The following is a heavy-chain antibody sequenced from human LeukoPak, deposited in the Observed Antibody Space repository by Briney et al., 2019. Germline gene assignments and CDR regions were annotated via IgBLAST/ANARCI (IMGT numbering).Heavy chain of an antibody. CDR3: ARDVGWSATGGAFDI. CDR2: ISSSGSTI. CDR1: VSTFSSYE. V-gene: IGHV3-48*03. D-gene: IGHD2-15*01. Sequence: GGSLSLYCAASVSTFSSYEMNWVRQAPGKGLGGVSYISSSGSTIYYADSVKGRFTISRDNAKNSLYLQMNRLRAEDTAVYYCARDVGWSATGGAFDIWGQGTMVTVSS. J-gene: IGHJ3*02.